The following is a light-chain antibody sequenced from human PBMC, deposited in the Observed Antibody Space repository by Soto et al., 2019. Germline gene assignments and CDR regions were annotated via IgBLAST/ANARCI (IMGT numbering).Light chain of an antibody. CDR3: SSYTRSSTRV. J-gene: IGLJ3*02. V-gene: IGLV2-14*01. CDR2: EVS. CDR1: SSDVGGYNY. Sequence: QSALTQPASVSGSPGQSITISCTGTSSDVGGYNYVSWYQQHPDKAPKLMIYEVSKRPSGISNRFSGSKSGNTASLTISGLQAEDEADYFCSSYTRSSTRVFGGGTKLTVL.